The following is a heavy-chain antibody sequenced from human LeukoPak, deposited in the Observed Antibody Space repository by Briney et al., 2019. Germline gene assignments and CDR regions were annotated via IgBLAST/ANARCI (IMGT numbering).Heavy chain of an antibody. V-gene: IGHV3-15*01. D-gene: IGHD3-10*02. J-gene: IGHJ4*02. Sequence: PGGSLRLSCAASGFTFSSYAMSWVRQAPGKGLEWVGCIKSKTDGGTTDYAAPVKGRFTISRDDSKNTLYLRMNSLKTEDTAVYYCTTVFGSYWGQGTLVTVS. CDR3: TTVFGSY. CDR2: IKSKTDGGTT. CDR1: GFTFSSYA.